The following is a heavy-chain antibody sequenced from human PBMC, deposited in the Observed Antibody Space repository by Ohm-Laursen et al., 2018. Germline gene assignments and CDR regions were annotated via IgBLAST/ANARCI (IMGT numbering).Heavy chain of an antibody. D-gene: IGHD2-21*02. V-gene: IGHV3-21*01. J-gene: IGHJ4*02. Sequence: SLRLSCAASGFPFSIYTMNWVRQAPGKGLEWVSSISSSSYIYYADSVKGRFTISRDNAKNSLYLQMNSLRAEDTAVYYCARVVTPDYWGQGTLVTVSS. CDR3: ARVVTPDY. CDR2: ISSSSYI. CDR1: GFPFSIYT.